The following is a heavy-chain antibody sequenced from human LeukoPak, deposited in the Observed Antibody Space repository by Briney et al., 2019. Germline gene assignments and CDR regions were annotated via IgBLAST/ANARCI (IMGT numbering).Heavy chain of an antibody. CDR3: ARGRPFHHIDY. Sequence: SETLSLTCAVYGGSFSGYYWSWIRQPPGKGLEWIGEINHSGSTNYNPSLKSRVTISVDTSKNQFSLKLSSVTAADTAVYYCARGRPFHHIDYWGQGTLVTVPS. V-gene: IGHV4-34*01. CDR1: GGSFSGYY. CDR2: INHSGST. J-gene: IGHJ4*02. D-gene: IGHD3-3*02.